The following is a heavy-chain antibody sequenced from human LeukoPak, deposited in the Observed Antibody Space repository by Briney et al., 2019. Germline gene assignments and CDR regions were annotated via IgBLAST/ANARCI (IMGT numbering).Heavy chain of an antibody. V-gene: IGHV1-69*04. J-gene: IGHJ4*02. CDR2: IIPILGIA. CDR1: GGTFSSYA. D-gene: IGHD3-3*01. Sequence: GSSVKVSCKASGGTFSSYAISWVRQAPGQGLEWMGRIIPILGIANYAQKFQGRVTMTEDTSTDTAYMELSSLRSEDTAVYYCATEHHYDFWSGYYNYWGQGTLVTVSS. CDR3: ATEHHYDFWSGYYNY.